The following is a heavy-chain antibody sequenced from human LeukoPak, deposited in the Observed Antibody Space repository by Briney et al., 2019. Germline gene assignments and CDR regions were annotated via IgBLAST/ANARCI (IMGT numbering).Heavy chain of an antibody. CDR1: GGSISSGSYH. J-gene: IGHJ4*02. CDR3: AGDYYDSSGYYY. V-gene: IGHV4-61*02. Sequence: PSETLSLTCTVSGGSISSGSYHWSWIRQPAGKGLEWIGRIYTSGSTNYNPSLKSRVTISVDTSKNQFSLKLSSVTAADTAVYYCAGDYYDSSGYYYWGQGTLVTVSS. CDR2: IYTSGST. D-gene: IGHD3-22*01.